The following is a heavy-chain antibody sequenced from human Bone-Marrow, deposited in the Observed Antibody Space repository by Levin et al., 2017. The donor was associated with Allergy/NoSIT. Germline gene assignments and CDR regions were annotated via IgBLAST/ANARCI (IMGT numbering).Heavy chain of an antibody. J-gene: IGHJ4*02. CDR1: GGSISSYY. V-gene: IGHV4-59*01. D-gene: IGHD5-12*01. CDR2: IYYSGST. Sequence: SETLSLTCTVSGGSISSYYWSWIRQPPGKGLEWIGYIYYSGSTNYNPSLKSRVTISVDTSKNQFSLKLSSVTAADTAVYYCARGYDTFDYWGQGTLVTVSS. CDR3: ARGYDTFDY.